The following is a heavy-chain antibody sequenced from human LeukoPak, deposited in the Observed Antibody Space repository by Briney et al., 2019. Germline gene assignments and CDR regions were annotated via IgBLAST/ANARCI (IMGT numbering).Heavy chain of an antibody. D-gene: IGHD2-2*03. CDR3: ARDGHCSSTTCAQFDY. CDR1: GYTFTGYY. J-gene: IGHJ4*02. CDR2: INPNSGNT. Sequence: ASVKVSCKASGYTFTGYYIHWVRQAPGQGLEWVGWINPNSGNTNYVQTFQGRVTMTRDTSISTAYMELSRLRSDDTAVYYCARDGHCSSTTCAQFDYWGQGALVTVSS. V-gene: IGHV1-2*02.